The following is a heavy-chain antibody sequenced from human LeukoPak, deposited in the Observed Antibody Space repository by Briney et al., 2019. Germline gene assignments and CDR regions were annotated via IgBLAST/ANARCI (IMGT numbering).Heavy chain of an antibody. V-gene: IGHV1-2*02. CDR1: GDIFTGSF. J-gene: IGHJ4*02. CDR2: INSNTGGT. Sequence: GASVKVSCKASGDIFTGSFIHWVRQAPGQGLEWMGWINSNTGGTKFAQKFQGRVTMTWDTSINTAYMELSSLRSDDTAVYYCARADSVAYWGQGTQVTVSS. CDR3: ARADSVAY.